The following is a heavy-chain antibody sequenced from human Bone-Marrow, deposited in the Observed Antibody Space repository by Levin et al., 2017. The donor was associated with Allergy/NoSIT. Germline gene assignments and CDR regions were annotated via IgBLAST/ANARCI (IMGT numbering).Heavy chain of an antibody. V-gene: IGHV3-23*01. CDR1: GFIFADYA. Sequence: PGGSLRLSCTISGFIFADYAMNWVRQAPGRGLEWVSSIDGSSAKTYYADSVKGRFTISREYSKNTLFLQMNSLRVEDTARYYCAKAGTTVMLDYSYLDVWGEGTAVTVSS. CDR3: AKAGTTVMLDYSYLDV. CDR2: IDGSSAKT. J-gene: IGHJ6*03. D-gene: IGHD4-17*01.